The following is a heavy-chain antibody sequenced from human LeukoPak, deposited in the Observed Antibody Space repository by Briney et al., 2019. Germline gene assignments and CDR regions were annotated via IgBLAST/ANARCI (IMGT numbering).Heavy chain of an antibody. D-gene: IGHD3/OR15-3a*01. CDR3: ARQTGSGLFILP. V-gene: IGHV4-39*01. CDR2: IFYSGST. J-gene: IGHJ4*02. Sequence: SETLSLTCTVSGGSISTSNYYWGWIRQPPGKGLEWIGNIFYSGSTYYSPSLKSRVTISLDTSRNQFSLRLTSVTAADTAVYYCARQTGSGLFILPGGQGTLVTVSS. CDR1: GGSISTSNYY.